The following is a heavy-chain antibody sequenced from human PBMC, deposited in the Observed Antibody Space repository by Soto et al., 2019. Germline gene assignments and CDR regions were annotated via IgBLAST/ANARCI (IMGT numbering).Heavy chain of an antibody. CDR1: GGSFSGYY. CDR3: GMLFARRPWYSSSPASIVGAHRGFDP. Sequence: PSETLSLTGAGYGGSFSGYYWSWIRQPPWKGLEWIGEINHSGSTNYNPSLKSRVTISVDTSKNQFSLKLSSVTAADTAVYYCGMLFARRPWYSSSPASIVGAHRGFDPCGQGTLVTVSS. J-gene: IGHJ5*02. V-gene: IGHV4-34*01. CDR2: INHSGST. D-gene: IGHD1-26*01.